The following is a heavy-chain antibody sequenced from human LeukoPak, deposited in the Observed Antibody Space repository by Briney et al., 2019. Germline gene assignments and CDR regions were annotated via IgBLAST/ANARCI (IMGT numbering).Heavy chain of an antibody. D-gene: IGHD3-10*01. CDR1: GGSISSGSYY. Sequence: RASETLSLTCTVSGGSISSGSYYWSWIRQPAGKGLEWIGRIYTSGSTNYNPSLKSRVTISVDTSKNQFSLKLSSVTAADTAVYYCARVGILAGSKYFDYWGQGTLVTVSS. CDR3: ARVGILAGSKYFDY. J-gene: IGHJ4*02. V-gene: IGHV4-61*02. CDR2: IYTSGST.